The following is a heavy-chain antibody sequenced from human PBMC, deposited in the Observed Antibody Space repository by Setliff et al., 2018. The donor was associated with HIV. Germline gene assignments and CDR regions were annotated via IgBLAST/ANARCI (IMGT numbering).Heavy chain of an antibody. CDR1: GGSISSYY. D-gene: IGHD3-22*01. CDR2: IYTSGST. CDR3: ARLRHTYYYDSSYFDY. Sequence: SETLSLTCTVSGGSISSYYWSWIRQPAGKGLEWIGRIYTSGSTNYNPSLKSRVTMSADTSKNQFSLKLSSVTAADTAVYYCARLRHTYYYDSSYFDYWGQGTLVTVSS. J-gene: IGHJ4*02. V-gene: IGHV4-4*07.